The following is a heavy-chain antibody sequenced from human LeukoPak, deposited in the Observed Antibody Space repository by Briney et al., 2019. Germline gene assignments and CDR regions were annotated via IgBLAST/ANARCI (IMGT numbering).Heavy chain of an antibody. D-gene: IGHD3-10*01. CDR2: LKQDGSET. V-gene: IGHV3-7*01. CDR1: GFTLSTYW. Sequence: GGSLRLSCAASGFTLSTYWMSWVRQAPGKGLEWVANLKQDGSETSYVDSVKGRFTISRDNAKNSVYLQMNSLRAEDTAVYYCARIGSGSYYWSYYYGMDVWGQGTTVTVSS. J-gene: IGHJ6*02. CDR3: ARIGSGSYYWSYYYGMDV.